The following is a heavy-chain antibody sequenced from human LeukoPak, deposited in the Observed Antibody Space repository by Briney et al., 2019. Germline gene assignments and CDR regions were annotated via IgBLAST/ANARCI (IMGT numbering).Heavy chain of an antibody. CDR2: INHSGST. D-gene: IGHD2/OR15-2a*01. CDR1: GGSFSGYD. Sequence: SETLSLTCAVYGGSFSGYDWSWIRQPPGKGLEWIGEINHSGSTNYNPSLKSRVTISVDTSKNQFSLKLSSVTAADTAVYYCARSTVYFDAFDIWGQGTMVTVSS. V-gene: IGHV4-34*01. J-gene: IGHJ3*02. CDR3: ARSTVYFDAFDI.